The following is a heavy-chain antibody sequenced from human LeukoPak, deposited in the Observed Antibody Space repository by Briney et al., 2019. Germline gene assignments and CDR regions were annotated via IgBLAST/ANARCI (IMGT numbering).Heavy chain of an antibody. Sequence: GGSLRLSCAASGFTFSTYAIHWVRRAPGKGLEYVSGISGNGGSTYYANSVKGRFTISRDNSKNTLYLQMGSLRVEDMAVYYCARQAAGVVYWGQGTLVTVSS. J-gene: IGHJ4*02. D-gene: IGHD6-13*01. V-gene: IGHV3-64*01. CDR1: GFTFSTYA. CDR2: ISGNGGST. CDR3: ARQAAGVVY.